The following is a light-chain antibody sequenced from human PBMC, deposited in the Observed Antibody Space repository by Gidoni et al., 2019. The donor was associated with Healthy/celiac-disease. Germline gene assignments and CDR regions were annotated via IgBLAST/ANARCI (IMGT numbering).Light chain of an antibody. Sequence: DIQMTKSPSSLSASVGDRVTITCRARQSISSYLNWYQQKPEKAPKLLIYAASSLQSGVPSRFSGSGSGTDFTLTISRLQPEDFANYCCQQSDSTPITFGQGTRLEIK. J-gene: IGKJ5*01. V-gene: IGKV1-39*01. CDR2: AAS. CDR1: QSISSY. CDR3: QQSDSTPIT.